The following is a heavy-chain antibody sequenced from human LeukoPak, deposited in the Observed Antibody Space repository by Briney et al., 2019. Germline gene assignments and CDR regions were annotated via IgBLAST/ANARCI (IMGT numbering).Heavy chain of an antibody. V-gene: IGHV3-64D*06. CDR3: VKKAMVRGDQGWYFDL. CDR2: ISSNGGST. Sequence: GGSLRLSCSASGLTFSSYAMHWVRQAPGKGLEYVSAISSNGGSTYYADSVKGRFTISRDNSKNTLYLQMSSLRAEDTAAYYCVKKAMVRGDQGWYFDLWGRGTLVTVSS. CDR1: GLTFSSYA. D-gene: IGHD3-10*01. J-gene: IGHJ2*01.